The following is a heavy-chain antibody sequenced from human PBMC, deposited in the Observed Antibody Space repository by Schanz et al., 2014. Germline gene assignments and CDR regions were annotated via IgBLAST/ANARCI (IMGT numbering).Heavy chain of an antibody. CDR3: ARVQDDILTGSEYYYGMDV. CDR1: GGTFSSYT. V-gene: IGHV1-69*02. J-gene: IGHJ6*02. Sequence: QLQLVQSGAEVKKPGSSVKVSCKLSGGTFSSYTISWMRQAPGQGLEWMGRIIPILGIANYAQNFQGRVTMTTDTSTSTAYMELRSLRSDDTAVYYCARVQDDILTGSEYYYGMDVWGQGTTVTVSS. CDR2: IIPILGIA. D-gene: IGHD3-9*01.